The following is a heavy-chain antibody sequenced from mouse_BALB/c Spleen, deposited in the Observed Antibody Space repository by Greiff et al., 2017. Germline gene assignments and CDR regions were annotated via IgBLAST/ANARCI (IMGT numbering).Heavy chain of an antibody. V-gene: IGHV1-18*01. CDR1: GYTFTDYN. CDR2: INPNNGGT. Sequence: EVQLQQSGPELVKPGASVKIPCKASGYTFTDYNMDWVKQSHGKSLEWIGDINPNNGGTIYNQKFKGKATLTVDKSSSTAYMELRSLTSEDTAVYYCARSPFYDGYYVSYFDYWGQGTTLTVSS. J-gene: IGHJ2*01. CDR3: ARSPFYDGYYVSYFDY. D-gene: IGHD2-3*01.